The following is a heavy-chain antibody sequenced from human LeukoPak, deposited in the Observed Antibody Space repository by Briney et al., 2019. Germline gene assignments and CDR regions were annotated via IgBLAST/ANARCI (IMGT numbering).Heavy chain of an antibody. CDR1: GFTFSNAW. J-gene: IGHJ6*03. CDR3: ARSALDCGVTRCDVYYFFYYLDV. CDR2: IKSKTDGGTT. Sequence: PGGSLRLSCAASGFTFSNAWMSWVRQAPGKGLEWVGRIKSKTDGGTTDYAAPVKGRFTISRDDSKNTLYLQMNSLRAEDTAVYYCARSALDCGVTRCDVYYFFYYLDVWGKGTTVTVSS. D-gene: IGHD2-2*01. V-gene: IGHV3-15*01.